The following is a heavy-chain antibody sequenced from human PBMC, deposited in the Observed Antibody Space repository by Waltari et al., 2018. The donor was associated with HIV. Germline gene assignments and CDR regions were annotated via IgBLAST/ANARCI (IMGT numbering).Heavy chain of an antibody. CDR3: ARRGSSASPLTL. Sequence: QVQLQQWGAGLLKPSETLSLTCSVYGGSFTNFYWNWIRQTPDEGLQWIGEINHGGDTNVNPSLNSRVIMSIDTSKYEISLNLTSVSVADTALYFCARRGSSASPLTLWGRGSRVTVSS. CDR2: INHGGDT. D-gene: IGHD3-10*01. CDR1: GGSFTNFY. J-gene: IGHJ4*02. V-gene: IGHV4-34*01.